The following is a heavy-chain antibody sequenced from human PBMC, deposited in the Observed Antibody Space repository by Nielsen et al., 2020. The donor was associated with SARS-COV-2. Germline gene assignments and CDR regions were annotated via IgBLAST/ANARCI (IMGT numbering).Heavy chain of an antibody. CDR1: GFTFGDYA. D-gene: IGHD3-10*01. V-gene: IGHV3-49*04. Sequence: GGSLRLSCTASGFTFGDYAMSWVRQAPGKGLEWVGFIRSKAYGGTTEYAASVKGRFTISRDDSKSIAYLQMNSLKTGDTAVYYCTRDQYYGSGSYYYYFDYWGQGTLVTVSS. J-gene: IGHJ4*02. CDR3: TRDQYYGSGSYYYYFDY. CDR2: IRSKAYGGTT.